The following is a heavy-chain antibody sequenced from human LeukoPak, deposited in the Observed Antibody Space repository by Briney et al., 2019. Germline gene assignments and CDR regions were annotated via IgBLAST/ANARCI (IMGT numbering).Heavy chain of an antibody. CDR3: ARVRDSSNWWGPFDV. CDR2: ISPNSGNT. J-gene: IGHJ3*01. V-gene: IGHV1-18*01. Sequence: ASVKVSCKASGYTFATSSITWVRQAPGQRLEWMGWISPNSGNTNYVQKVQGRVTMTTDTSTSTAYMELRSLTSDDTAVYYCARVRDSSNWWGPFDVWGQGTMVTISS. D-gene: IGHD6-13*01. CDR1: GYTFATSS.